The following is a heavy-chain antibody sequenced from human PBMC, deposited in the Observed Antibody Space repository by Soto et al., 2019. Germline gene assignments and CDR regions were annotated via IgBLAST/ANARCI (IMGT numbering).Heavy chain of an antibody. CDR1: GFTFSSYS. CDR3: ARDMVRGDLRNLPIDY. D-gene: IGHD3-10*01. Sequence: GGSLRLSCAASGFTFSSYSMNWVRQAPGKGLEWVSSISSSSSYIYYADSVKGRFTISRDNAKNSLYLQMNSLRAEDTAVYYCARDMVRGDLRNLPIDYWGQGTLVTVSS. V-gene: IGHV3-21*01. J-gene: IGHJ4*02. CDR2: ISSSSSYI.